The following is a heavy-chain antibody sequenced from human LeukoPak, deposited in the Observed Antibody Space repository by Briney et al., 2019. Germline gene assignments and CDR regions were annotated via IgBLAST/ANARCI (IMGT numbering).Heavy chain of an antibody. CDR2: ISVSGSHT. CDR3: ARRMDQLAYDS. Sequence: PGGSLRLSCAASGFIFSSYVMSWVRQAPGKGLEWVSTISVSGSHTYYADSVKGRFTVSRDNSMDTLYLQMHSLSAEDTAVYYCARRMDQLAYDSWGQGTLVSVSS. CDR1: GFIFSSYV. D-gene: IGHD1-1*01. J-gene: IGHJ4*02. V-gene: IGHV3-23*01.